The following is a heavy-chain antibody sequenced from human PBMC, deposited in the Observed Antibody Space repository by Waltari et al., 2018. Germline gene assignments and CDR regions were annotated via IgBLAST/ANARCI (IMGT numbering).Heavy chain of an antibody. Sequence: QVQLVQSGAEVKKPGSSVKVSCKASGGTFSSYAISWVRQAPGQGLEWMGGIIPIFGTANYAQKFQVRVTITTDESTSTAYMELSSLRSEDTAVYYCARGATVVVPAAMAAAFDIWGQGTMVTVSS. CDR1: GGTFSSYA. CDR2: IIPIFGTA. CDR3: ARGATVVVPAAMAAAFDI. J-gene: IGHJ3*02. V-gene: IGHV1-69*05. D-gene: IGHD2-2*01.